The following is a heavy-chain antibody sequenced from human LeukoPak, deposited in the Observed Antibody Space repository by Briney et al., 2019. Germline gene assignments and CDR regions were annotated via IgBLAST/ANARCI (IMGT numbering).Heavy chain of an antibody. J-gene: IGHJ6*02. CDR1: GGTFSSYA. D-gene: IGHD2-15*01. CDR3: AVGAGYLYYYYYGMDV. Sequence: ASVKVSCKASGGTFSSYAISWVRQAPGQGLEWMGRIIPILGIANYAQKFQGRVTITADKSTSTAYMELSSLRSEDTAVYYCAVGAGYLYYYYYGMDVWGQGTTVTVSS. CDR2: IIPILGIA. V-gene: IGHV1-69*04.